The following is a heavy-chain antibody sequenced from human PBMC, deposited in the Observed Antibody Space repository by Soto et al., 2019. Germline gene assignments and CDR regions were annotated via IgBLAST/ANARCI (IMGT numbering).Heavy chain of an antibody. CDR2: IWYDGSNK. J-gene: IGHJ6*02. Sequence: GGSLRLSCAASGFTFSSYGMHWVRQAPGKGLEWVAVIWYDGSNKYYADSVKGRFTIPRDNSKNTLYLQMNSLRAEDTAVYYCARWYYDFWSGYYTARVYYYALLVWGQAITVTVFS. D-gene: IGHD3-3*01. V-gene: IGHV3-33*01. CDR1: GFTFSSYG. CDR3: ARWYYDFWSGYYTARVYYYALLV.